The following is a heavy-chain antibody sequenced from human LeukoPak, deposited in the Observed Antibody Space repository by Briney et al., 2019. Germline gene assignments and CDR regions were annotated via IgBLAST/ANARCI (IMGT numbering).Heavy chain of an antibody. CDR1: GFTFSSYA. Sequence: GGSLRLSCAASGFTFSSYAMHWVRQAPGKGLEWVAVISYDGSNKYYADSVKGRFTISRDNSENTLYLQMNSLRAEDTAVYYCARDFWSGYYALDYWGQGTLVTVSS. CDR2: ISYDGSNK. J-gene: IGHJ4*02. V-gene: IGHV3-30*04. CDR3: ARDFWSGYYALDY. D-gene: IGHD3-3*01.